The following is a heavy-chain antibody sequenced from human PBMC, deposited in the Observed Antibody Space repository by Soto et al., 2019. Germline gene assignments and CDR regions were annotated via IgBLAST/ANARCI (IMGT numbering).Heavy chain of an antibody. Sequence: SEALSLTCTVSGGSTSSDNYWSWIRQPPGKGLEWIGHIYYSGNTDYNPSLKSRLAISIDTSKNQFSLKLSSVTAADTAVYFCAREGGESSDGLYYFDSWGQGSLVTVSS. D-gene: IGHD3-16*01. CDR3: AREGGESSDGLYYFDS. V-gene: IGHV4-30-4*01. CDR1: GGSTSSDNY. CDR2: IYYSGNT. J-gene: IGHJ4*02.